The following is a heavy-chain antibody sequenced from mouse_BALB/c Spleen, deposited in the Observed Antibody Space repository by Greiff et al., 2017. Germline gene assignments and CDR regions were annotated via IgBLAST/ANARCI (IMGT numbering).Heavy chain of an antibody. J-gene: IGHJ3*01. V-gene: IGHV3-6*02. D-gene: IGHD2-3*01. CDR1: GYSITSGYY. CDR3: AIDGYYVWFAY. Sequence: EVKLMESGPGLVKPSQSLSLTCSVTGYSITSGYYWNWIRQFPGNKLEWMGYISYDGSNNYNPSLKNRISITRDTSKNQFFLKLNSVTTEDTATYYCAIDGYYVWFAYWGQGTLVTVSA. CDR2: ISYDGSN.